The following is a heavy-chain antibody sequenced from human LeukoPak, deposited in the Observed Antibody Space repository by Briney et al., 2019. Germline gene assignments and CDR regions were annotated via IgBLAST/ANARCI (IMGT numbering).Heavy chain of an antibody. CDR3: ASTTWGETTYYFDY. CDR2: IYYSGST. J-gene: IGHJ4*02. V-gene: IGHV4-39*07. CDR1: GGSISSSSYY. Sequence: PSETLSLTCTVSGGSISSSSYYWGWIRQPPGKGLEWIGSIYYSGSTYYNPSLKSRVTISVDTSKNQFSLKLSSVTAADTAVYYCASTTWGETTYYFDYWGQGTLVTVSS. D-gene: IGHD2/OR15-2a*01.